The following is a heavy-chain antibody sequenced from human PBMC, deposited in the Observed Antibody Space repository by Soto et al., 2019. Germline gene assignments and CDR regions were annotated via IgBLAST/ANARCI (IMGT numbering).Heavy chain of an antibody. V-gene: IGHV1-2*02. D-gene: IGHD6-13*01. Sequence: QVQLVQSGAEVKKPGASVKVSCKASGYTFTGYYMHWVRQAPGQGLEWMGWINPNSGGTNYAQKFQGRVTMTRDTSISTAYMELSRLRSDDTAVYYCARAQGYSRSWEASGGTNRFDYWGQGTLVTVSS. CDR1: GYTFTGYY. CDR3: ARAQGYSRSWEASGGTNRFDY. J-gene: IGHJ4*02. CDR2: INPNSGGT.